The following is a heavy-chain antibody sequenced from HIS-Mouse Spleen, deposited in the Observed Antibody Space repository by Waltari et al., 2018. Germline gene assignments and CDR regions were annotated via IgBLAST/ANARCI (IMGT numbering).Heavy chain of an antibody. V-gene: IGHV3-30*18. Sequence: QVQLVESGGGVVQPGRSLRLSCAASGFTFGRYGMHWVRQAPGKGLEWVAVISYDGSNKYYADSVKGRFTISRDNSKNTLYLQMNSLRAEDTAVYYCAKLAGEGAFDIWGQGTMVTVSS. J-gene: IGHJ3*02. CDR2: ISYDGSNK. D-gene: IGHD6-19*01. CDR1: GFTFGRYG. CDR3: AKLAGEGAFDI.